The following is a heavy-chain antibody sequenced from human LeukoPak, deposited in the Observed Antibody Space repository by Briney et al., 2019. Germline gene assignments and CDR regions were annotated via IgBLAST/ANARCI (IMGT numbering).Heavy chain of an antibody. CDR1: GFTFSSYW. Sequence: PGGSLRLSCAASGFTFSSYWMHWVRQAPGKGLVWVSRINSDGSSTSYADSVKGRFTISRDNAKNTLYLQMNSLRAEDTAVYYCASEGSSSWYYFDYWGQGTLVTVSS. J-gene: IGHJ4*02. CDR3: ASEGSSSWYYFDY. D-gene: IGHD6-13*01. CDR2: INSDGSST. V-gene: IGHV3-74*01.